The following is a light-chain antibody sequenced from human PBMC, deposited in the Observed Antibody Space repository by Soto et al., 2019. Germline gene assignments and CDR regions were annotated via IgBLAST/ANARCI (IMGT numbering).Light chain of an antibody. CDR2: DAS. CDR1: QSITTF. CDR3: QQYNRYSWT. V-gene: IGKV1-5*01. J-gene: IGKJ1*01. Sequence: DIQLTQSPSSLSASVGDRVTITCRASQSITTFLNWYQQKPGNAPKLLIYDASNLESGVPSRFSGSGSGTEFTLTISSLQPDDFATYYCQQYNRYSWTFGQGTKVDIK.